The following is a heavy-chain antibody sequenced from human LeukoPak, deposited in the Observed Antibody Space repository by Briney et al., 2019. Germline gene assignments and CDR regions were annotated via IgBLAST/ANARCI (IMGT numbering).Heavy chain of an antibody. CDR3: ARGPGGSGSYYDY. Sequence: GGSLRLSCEASGLTFSSYDMNWVRQAPGKGLEWVSYISSNSRYIYYADSVKGRFTISRDNAKNSLYLQMNSLRTEDAAVYYCARGPGGSGSYYDYWGQGTLVTVSS. D-gene: IGHD3-10*01. CDR2: ISSNSRYI. V-gene: IGHV3-21*01. J-gene: IGHJ4*02. CDR1: GLTFSSYD.